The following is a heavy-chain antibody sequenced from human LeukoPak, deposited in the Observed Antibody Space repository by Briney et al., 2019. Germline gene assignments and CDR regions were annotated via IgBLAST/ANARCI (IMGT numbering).Heavy chain of an antibody. D-gene: IGHD2-15*01. V-gene: IGHV4-59*01. J-gene: IGHJ6*03. CDR3: AKDGGGGSKDYYYMGV. CDR1: GGSISSYY. Sequence: SETLSLTCTVSGGSISSYYWSWIRQPPGKGLEWIGYIYYSGSTNYNPSLKSRVTISADTSKNQFSLKLSSVTAADTAVYYCAKDGGGGSKDYYYMGVWGKGTTVTISS. CDR2: IYYSGST.